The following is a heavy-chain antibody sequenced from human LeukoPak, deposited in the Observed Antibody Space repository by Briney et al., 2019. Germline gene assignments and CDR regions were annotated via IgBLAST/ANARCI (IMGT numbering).Heavy chain of an antibody. CDR1: GFTFGKYW. Sequence: GGSLRLSCVASGFTFGKYWMSWVRQAPGKGLEWVANIKLDGSEKNYVDSVKGRFTISRDNTKNSPYLQMNSLRAEDTAVFYCARDQYDTWSRRGNFDSWGQGTLVTVSS. CDR3: ARDQYDTWSRRGNFDS. CDR2: IKLDGSEK. D-gene: IGHD3-3*01. J-gene: IGHJ4*02. V-gene: IGHV3-7*03.